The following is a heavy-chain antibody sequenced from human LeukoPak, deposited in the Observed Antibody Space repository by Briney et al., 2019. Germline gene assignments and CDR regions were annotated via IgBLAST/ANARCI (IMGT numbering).Heavy chain of an antibody. CDR1: GFPLRSYS. CDR3: ARRYFDL. Sequence: GGPVRLFCGASGFPLRSYSMKWVRQAPGRGVEGVAYINQYGCEKYYVDSVKGRSTNTRDNAKNSLFLQMNSLGAEDTAVYYCARRYFDLWGRGTLVTVFS. V-gene: IGHV3-7*01. J-gene: IGHJ2*01. CDR2: INQYGCEK.